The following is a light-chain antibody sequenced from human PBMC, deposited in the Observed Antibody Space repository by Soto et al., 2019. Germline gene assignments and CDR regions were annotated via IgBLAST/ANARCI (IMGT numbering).Light chain of an antibody. Sequence: QSALTQHASVSGSPGQSITISCTGTSSDGGGYNYVSWYQQHPGKAPKLMIYEVSNRPSGVSNRFSGSKSGNTASLTISGIQAEDEAYYYCRSYTIISIFLYVFGTGTKLTVL. CDR1: SSDGGGYNY. CDR3: RSYTIISIFLYV. V-gene: IGLV2-14*01. CDR2: EVS. J-gene: IGLJ1*01.